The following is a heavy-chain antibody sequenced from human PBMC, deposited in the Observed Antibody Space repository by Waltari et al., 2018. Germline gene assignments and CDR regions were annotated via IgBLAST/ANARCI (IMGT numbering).Heavy chain of an antibody. J-gene: IGHJ3*01. Sequence: QVTLRESGPALVKPTQTLTLTCNFSGFSLTSNGMSVGWIRQPPRKALDWLARIDWDGDKYYRPSLETSLTSAGENSKNQVVLTMTNMDPVDTATYYCARLITLSRGVSFDAFDVWGQGTVVTVSS. CDR2: IDWDGDK. V-gene: IGHV2-70*15. CDR3: ARLITLSRGVSFDAFDV. D-gene: IGHD3-10*01. CDR1: GFSLTSNGMS.